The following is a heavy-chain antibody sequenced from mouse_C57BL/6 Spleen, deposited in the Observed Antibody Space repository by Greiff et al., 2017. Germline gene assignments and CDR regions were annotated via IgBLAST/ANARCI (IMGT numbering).Heavy chain of an antibody. CDR3: ARFYGNYGAMDD. CDR2: IYSGDGDT. J-gene: IGHJ4*01. Sequence: VQLQQSGAELVKPGASVKISCKASGYAFSSYWMNWVKQRPGTGLEWIGQIYSGDGDTNYNGKFKGKATLTADKSSSTAYMQLSSLTSEDSAVYFCARFYGNYGAMDDWGKGTSVTVSS. CDR1: GYAFSSYW. D-gene: IGHD2-1*01. V-gene: IGHV1-80*01.